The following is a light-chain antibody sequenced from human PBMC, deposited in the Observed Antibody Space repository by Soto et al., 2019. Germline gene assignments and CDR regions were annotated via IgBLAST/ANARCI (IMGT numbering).Light chain of an antibody. J-gene: IGKJ1*01. CDR2: AAS. CDR3: QQSYTTPRT. V-gene: IGKV1-39*01. Sequence: DIQMTQSPSSLSASVGDRVTITCRASQTIDYSLNWYQQKPGKAPNLLIYAASSLQSGVPSRFSGSGSGTDFTLTISSLQPEDFATYYCQQSYTTPRTFGQGTRVEIK. CDR1: QTIDYS.